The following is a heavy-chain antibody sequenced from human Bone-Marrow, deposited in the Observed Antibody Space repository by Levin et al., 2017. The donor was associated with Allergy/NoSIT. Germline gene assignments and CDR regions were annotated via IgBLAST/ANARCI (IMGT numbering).Heavy chain of an antibody. CDR2: INDNTKRR. CDR3: ARDGGGSGHSYAVDS. CDR1: GFTFGRHG. D-gene: IGHD3-22*01. Sequence: PGGSLRLSCAASGFTFGRHGMNWVRQAPGKGLEWVAGINDNTKRRGYADSVKGRFTISRDNAKNSLYLQMNNLRVEDTALYYCARDGGGSGHSYAVDSWGQGTQVTVSS. J-gene: IGHJ4*02. V-gene: IGHV3-20*04.